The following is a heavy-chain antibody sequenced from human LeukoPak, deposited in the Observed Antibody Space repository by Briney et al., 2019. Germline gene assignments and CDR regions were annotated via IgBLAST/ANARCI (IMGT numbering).Heavy chain of an antibody. V-gene: IGHV4-34*01. J-gene: IGHJ5*02. CDR2: INHSGST. Sequence: SETLSLTCTVSGGSISSYYWSWIRQPPGKGLEWIGEINHSGSTNYNPSLKSRVTISVDKSKNQFSLKLSSVTAADTAVYYCARAGSYRSGLFDPWGQGTLVTVSS. CDR1: GGSISSYY. D-gene: IGHD1-26*01. CDR3: ARAGSYRSGLFDP.